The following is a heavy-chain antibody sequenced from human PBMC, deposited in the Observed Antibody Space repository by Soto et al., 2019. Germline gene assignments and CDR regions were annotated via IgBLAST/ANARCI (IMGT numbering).Heavy chain of an antibody. CDR2: IYPGDSDT. J-gene: IGHJ4*02. CDR1: GYSFTSYW. CDR3: AGSSFQYDFWSGYYKGFDY. D-gene: IGHD3-3*01. V-gene: IGHV5-51*01. Sequence: GESLKISCKGSGYSFTSYWIGWVRQMPGKGLEWMGIIYPGDSDTRYSPSFQGQVTISADKSISTAYLQWSSLKASDTAMYYCAGSSFQYDFWSGYYKGFDYWGQGTLVTVSS.